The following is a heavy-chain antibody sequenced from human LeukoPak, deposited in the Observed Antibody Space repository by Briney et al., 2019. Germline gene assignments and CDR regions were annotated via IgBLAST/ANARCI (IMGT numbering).Heavy chain of an antibody. D-gene: IGHD4-17*01. CDR3: AKDPADGAYVHSSLDYYGMDV. Sequence: GGSLRLSCAASGFTFSSYAMSWVRQAPGKGLEWVSAISGSGGSTYYADSVKGRVTISRDNSKNTLYLQMNSLRAEATAVYSCAKDPADGAYVHSSLDYYGMDVWGQATTATVSS. CDR1: GFTFSSYA. V-gene: IGHV3-23*01. J-gene: IGHJ6*02. CDR2: ISGSGGST.